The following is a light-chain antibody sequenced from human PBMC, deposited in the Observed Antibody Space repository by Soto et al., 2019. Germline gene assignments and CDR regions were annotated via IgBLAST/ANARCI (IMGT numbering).Light chain of an antibody. CDR1: QSISRN. Sequence: EIVMTQSAATVSVSPGERATLSCRASQSISRNLAWYQQKPGQAPRLLIYAASTRATGLPARFSGSGSGTEFTLTISSLQSEDFAVYSCQQYNNWPLTFGQGTKVDI. V-gene: IGKV3-15*01. J-gene: IGKJ1*01. CDR3: QQYNNWPLT. CDR2: AAS.